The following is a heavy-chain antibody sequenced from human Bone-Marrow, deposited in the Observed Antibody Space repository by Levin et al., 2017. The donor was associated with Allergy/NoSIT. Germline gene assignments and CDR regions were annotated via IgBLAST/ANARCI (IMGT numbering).Heavy chain of an antibody. CDR3: AKSTDYGEWDHFDY. J-gene: IGHJ4*01. Sequence: GGSLRLSCAASGLAFSDYYMGWVRQPPGKGLEWVSYISDTFSTNYAESVKGRFTISRDNAKNSLFLQMNGLRPEDTAMYYCAKSTDYGEWDHFDYCGLGTLVTVSS. D-gene: IGHD4-17*01. CDR1: GLAFSDYY. V-gene: IGHV3-11*03. CDR2: ISDTFST.